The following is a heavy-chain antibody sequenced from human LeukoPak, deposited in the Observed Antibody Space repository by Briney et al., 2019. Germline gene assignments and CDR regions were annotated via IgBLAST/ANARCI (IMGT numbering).Heavy chain of an antibody. Sequence: GGSLRLSCAASGFTFSTYGMHWVRQAPGKGLEWVSAISGSGGSTYYADSVKGRFTISRDNSKNTLYLQMNSLGAEDTAVYYCAKVAAAGTYLFHYWGQGTLVTVSS. V-gene: IGHV3-23*01. J-gene: IGHJ4*02. CDR3: AKVAAAGTYLFHY. D-gene: IGHD6-13*01. CDR2: ISGSGGST. CDR1: GFTFSTYG.